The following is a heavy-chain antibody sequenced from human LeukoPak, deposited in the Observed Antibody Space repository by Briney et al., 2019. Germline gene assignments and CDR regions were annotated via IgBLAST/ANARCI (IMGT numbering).Heavy chain of an antibody. CDR2: INWNGGST. CDR3: AKALVNRYYYYMDV. CDR1: GFTFDDYG. D-gene: IGHD6-13*01. J-gene: IGHJ6*03. Sequence: GGSLRLSCAASGFTFDDYGMSWVRQAPGKGLEWVSGINWNGGSTGYADSVKGRFTISRDNAKNSLYLQMNSLRAEDTAVYYCAKALVNRYYYYMDVWGKGTTVTVSS. V-gene: IGHV3-20*04.